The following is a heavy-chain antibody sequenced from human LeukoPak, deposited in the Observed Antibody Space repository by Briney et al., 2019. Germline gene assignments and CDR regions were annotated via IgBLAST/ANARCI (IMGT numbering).Heavy chain of an antibody. J-gene: IGHJ5*02. CDR3: ARAGLYYYGSGSYNNWFDP. V-gene: IGHV4-4*07. CDR1: GGSISSYY. CDR2: IYTSGST. D-gene: IGHD3-10*01. Sequence: SETLSLTCTVSGGSISSYYWSWLRQPAGKGLEWIGRIYTSGSTNYNPSLKSRVTMSVDTSKNQFSLKLSSVTAADTAVYYCARAGLYYYGSGSYNNWFDPWGQGTLVTVSS.